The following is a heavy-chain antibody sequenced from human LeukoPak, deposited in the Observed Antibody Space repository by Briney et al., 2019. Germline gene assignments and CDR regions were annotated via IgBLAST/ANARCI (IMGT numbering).Heavy chain of an antibody. Sequence: GGSLRLSCVGSGFTFGTYSMSWVRQAPGQGLEWVSVIGTDGVTTFYADSVEGRFTISREISTRTLFLQLNSLRADDTAVYYCAKHLRPTEYGRNSGPFDIWGQGTVVTVSS. D-gene: IGHD4-23*01. J-gene: IGHJ3*02. CDR3: AKHLRPTEYGRNSGPFDI. V-gene: IGHV3-23*01. CDR1: GFTFGTYS. CDR2: IGTDGVTT.